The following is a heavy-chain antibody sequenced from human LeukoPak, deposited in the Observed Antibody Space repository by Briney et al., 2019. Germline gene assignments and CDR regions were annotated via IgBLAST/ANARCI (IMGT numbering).Heavy chain of an antibody. J-gene: IGHJ4*02. V-gene: IGHV1-2*02. D-gene: IGHD6-6*01. Sequence: ASVKVSCKASGYTFTGYYMHWVRQAPGQGLEWMGWINPNSGGTNYAQKFQGRVTMTRDTSISTAYMELSSLRSEDTAVYYCARDRDSSSSGGFDYWGQGTLVTVSS. CDR3: ARDRDSSSSGGFDY. CDR2: INPNSGGT. CDR1: GYTFTGYY.